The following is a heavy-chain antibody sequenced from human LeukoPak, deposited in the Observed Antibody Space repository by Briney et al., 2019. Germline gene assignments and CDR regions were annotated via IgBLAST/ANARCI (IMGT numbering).Heavy chain of an antibody. V-gene: IGHV3-9*01. Sequence: RLSXXXXGFTXDDYAMHWVRHAPGKGLEWVSGITWNSDSTVYADSVKGRFTISRDNAKNSLYLQMNSLRAEDTALYYCTKTTRTYYFDTNGYYFDNWGQGTLVTVST. CDR2: ITWNSDST. CDR1: GFTXDDYA. J-gene: IGHJ4*02. CDR3: TKTTRTYYFDTNGYYFDN. D-gene: IGHD3-22*01.